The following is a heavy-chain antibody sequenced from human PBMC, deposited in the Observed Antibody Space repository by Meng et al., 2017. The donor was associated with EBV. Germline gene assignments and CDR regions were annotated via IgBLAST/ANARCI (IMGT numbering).Heavy chain of an antibody. Sequence: QVQPVQAGAEVKKPGSSVKVSCKGSGGNFNNFGISWVRQAPGQGLEWMGDITPVFGIANYAESFQGRVTISADTSTRTAYMDLSSLRSDDTAVYYCVRDLWLRIGECVWGQGTLVTVSS. V-gene: IGHV1-69*17. CDR1: GGNFNNFG. D-gene: IGHD5-12*01. J-gene: IGHJ4*02. CDR3: VRDLWLRIGECV. CDR2: ITPVFGIA.